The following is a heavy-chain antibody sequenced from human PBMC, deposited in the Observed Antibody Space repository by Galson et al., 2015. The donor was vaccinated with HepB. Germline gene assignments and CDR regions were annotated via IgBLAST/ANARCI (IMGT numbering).Heavy chain of an antibody. V-gene: IGHV3-48*01. D-gene: IGHD2-2*03. J-gene: IGHJ5*02. Sequence: SLRLSCAASGFTFSSYSMNWVRQAPGKGLEWVSYISPGSSTIYYADSVKGRFTISRDNAKNSLYLQMNSLRAEDTAVYYCARTGYCSTSSCQSFNWFDPWGQGTLVTVSS. CDR1: GFTFSSYS. CDR3: ARTGYCSTSSCQSFNWFDP. CDR2: ISPGSSTI.